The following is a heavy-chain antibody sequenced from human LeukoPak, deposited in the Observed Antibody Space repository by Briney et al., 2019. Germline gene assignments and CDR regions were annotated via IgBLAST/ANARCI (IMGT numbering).Heavy chain of an antibody. CDR1: GGSFSGYY. D-gene: IGHD4-17*01. CDR3: ARLDTTVTTSNYFDY. CDR2: INHSGST. V-gene: IGHV4-34*01. Sequence: SETLSLTCAVYGGSFSGYYWSWIRQPPGKGLEWIGEINHSGSTNYNPSLKSRVTISVDTSKNQFSLKLSSVTAADTAVYYCARLDTTVTTSNYFDYWGQGTLVTVSS. J-gene: IGHJ4*02.